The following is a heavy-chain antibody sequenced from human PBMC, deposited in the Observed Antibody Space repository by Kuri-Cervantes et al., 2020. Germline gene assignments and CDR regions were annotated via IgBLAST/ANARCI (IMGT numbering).Heavy chain of an antibody. CDR3: ASWGAVAGTWNDY. CDR2: IWYDGSNK. J-gene: IGHJ4*02. D-gene: IGHD6-19*01. CDR1: GFTFSSYA. V-gene: IGHV3-33*08. Sequence: GESLKISCAASGFTFSSYAMHWVRQAPGKGLEWVAVIWYDGSNKYYADSVKGRFTISRDNSKNTLYLQMNSLRAEDTAVYYCASWGAVAGTWNDYWGQGTLVTVSS.